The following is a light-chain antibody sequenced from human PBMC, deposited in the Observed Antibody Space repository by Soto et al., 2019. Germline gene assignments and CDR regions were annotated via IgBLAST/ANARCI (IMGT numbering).Light chain of an antibody. J-gene: IGLJ2*01. V-gene: IGLV2-14*01. CDR2: EVS. CDR1: SSDVGGYNY. CDR3: SSYTNSGTPDVV. Sequence: QSALTQPASVSGSPGQSITISCTGTSSDVGGYNYVSWYQQHPGKAPKLMIYEVSNRPSGVSNRFSGSKSGNTASLTISGLQPEDEADYYCSSYTNSGTPDVVFGGGTKVTVL.